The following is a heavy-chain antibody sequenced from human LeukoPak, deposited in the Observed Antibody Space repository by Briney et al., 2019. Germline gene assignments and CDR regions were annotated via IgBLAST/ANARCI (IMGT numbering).Heavy chain of an antibody. CDR1: GGSISSYY. CDR3: ARGGWELLLFAY. Sequence: SETLSLTCTVSGGSISSYYWSWIRQPPGKGLGWIGYIYYSGSTNYNPSLKSRVTISVDTSKNQFSLKLSSVTAADTAVYYCARGGWELLLFAYWGQGTLVTVSS. D-gene: IGHD1-26*01. J-gene: IGHJ4*02. CDR2: IYYSGST. V-gene: IGHV4-59*01.